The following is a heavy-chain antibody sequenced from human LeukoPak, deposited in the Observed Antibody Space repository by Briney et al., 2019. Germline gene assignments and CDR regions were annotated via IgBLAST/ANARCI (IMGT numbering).Heavy chain of an antibody. D-gene: IGHD1-20*01. CDR1: GFMFSSSS. Sequence: GGSLRLSCAASGFMFSSSSLNWVRQAPGRGLEWVSYITGSGSTISYANSVKGRFTISRNNVKSSVYLQMDSLGAEDTAVYYCVRDYNWAFDYWGQGTLVTVSS. J-gene: IGHJ4*02. CDR2: ITGSGSTI. V-gene: IGHV3-48*01. CDR3: VRDYNWAFDY.